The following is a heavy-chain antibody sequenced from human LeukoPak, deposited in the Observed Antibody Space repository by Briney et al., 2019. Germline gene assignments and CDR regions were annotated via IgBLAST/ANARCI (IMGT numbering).Heavy chain of an antibody. Sequence: ASLKDSCKASGYSSSSHYLHWGRQAPRQGREWMAVISPGGGSTPYAQRLQGRITVTRDMSTNTVYIYPTSLRYEDTAVYYSARDQVAPGTTTFDYWGQGTLVTVSS. CDR3: ARDQVAPGTTTFDY. CDR2: ISPGGGST. V-gene: IGHV1-46*01. D-gene: IGHD4-11*01. CDR1: GYSSSSHY. J-gene: IGHJ4*02.